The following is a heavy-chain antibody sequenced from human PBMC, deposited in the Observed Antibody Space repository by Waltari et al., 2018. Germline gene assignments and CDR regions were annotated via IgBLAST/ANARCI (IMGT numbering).Heavy chain of an antibody. CDR3: ARDQTDLTPFDY. J-gene: IGHJ4*02. Sequence: QVQLVESGGGVVQPGRSLRLSCAASGFTFSTYGMHWVRQAPGKGLEWVAVIWYDGSNKYYADSVKGRFTISRDNSKNTLYLQMNSLRAEDTAVYYCARDQTDLTPFDYWGQGTLVTVSS. CDR1: GFTFSTYG. CDR2: IWYDGSNK. V-gene: IGHV3-33*01. D-gene: IGHD3-9*01.